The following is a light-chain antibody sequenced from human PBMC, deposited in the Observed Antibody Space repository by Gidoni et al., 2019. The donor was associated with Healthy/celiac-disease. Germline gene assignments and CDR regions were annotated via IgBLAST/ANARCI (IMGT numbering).Light chain of an antibody. J-gene: IGKJ3*01. CDR3: QQYDNLPFT. V-gene: IGKV1-33*01. CDR1: QDISNY. CDR2: DAS. Sequence: DIQMTQSPSSLSASVGDRVTITCRASQDISNYLNWYQQKPGKAPKLLIYDASTLETGVPSRFSGSGAGTDFAFTISSLQPEDIATYYCQQYDNLPFTFGPGTKVDIK.